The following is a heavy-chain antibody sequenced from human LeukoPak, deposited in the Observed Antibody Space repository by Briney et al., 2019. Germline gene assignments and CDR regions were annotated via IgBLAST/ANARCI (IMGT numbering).Heavy chain of an antibody. D-gene: IGHD3-10*01. J-gene: IGHJ5*02. Sequence: SETLSLACTVSGGSISSYYWSWIRQPPGKGLEWIGYIYYSGSTNYNPSLKSRVTISVDTSKNQFSLKLSSVTAADTAVYYCARVTDLDYYGSGSYHPWGQGTLVTVSS. CDR2: IYYSGST. V-gene: IGHV4-59*01. CDR1: GGSISSYY. CDR3: ARVTDLDYYGSGSYHP.